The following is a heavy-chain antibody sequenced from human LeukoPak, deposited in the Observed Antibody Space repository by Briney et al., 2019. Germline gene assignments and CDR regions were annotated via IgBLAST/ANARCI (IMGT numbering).Heavy chain of an antibody. CDR2: TYYRSKWYN. V-gene: IGHV6-1*01. D-gene: IGHD6-13*01. Sequence: SQTLSLTCAISGDSVSSNSAAWNWLRQSPSRGLEWLGRTYYRSKWYNDYAVSVKSRITINPDTSKNQFSLQLNSVTPEDTAVYYCARDHLAAAGTFDYWGQGTLVTVSS. J-gene: IGHJ4*02. CDR1: GDSVSSNSAA. CDR3: ARDHLAAAGTFDY.